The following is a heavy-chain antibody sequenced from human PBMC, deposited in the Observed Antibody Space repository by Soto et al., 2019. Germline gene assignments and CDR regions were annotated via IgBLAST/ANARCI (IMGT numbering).Heavy chain of an antibody. CDR3: ARVVDYYDPYSYYGMDV. CDR2: ISSSSSYI. CDR1: GFTFTSYS. J-gene: IGHJ6*02. Sequence: EVQLVESGGGLVKPGGSLRLSCAAYGFTFTSYSMNWVRQAPVKGLEWVSSISSSSSYIYYADSVKGRFTISRDNAKNSLYMQMNSMRAEDTAVYYCARVVDYYDPYSYYGMDVWGQGTTVTVSS. V-gene: IGHV3-21*01. D-gene: IGHD3-22*01.